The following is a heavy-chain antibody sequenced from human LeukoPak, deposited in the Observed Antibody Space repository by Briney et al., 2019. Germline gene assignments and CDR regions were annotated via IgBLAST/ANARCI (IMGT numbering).Heavy chain of an antibody. CDR1: GFTFSSYA. V-gene: IGHV3-23*01. D-gene: IGHD2-21*02. CDR2: ISGSGGST. Sequence: GGSLRLSCAASGFTFSSYAMSWVRQAPGKGLEWVSGISGSGGSTHYADSVKGRFTISRDNSKNTLYLQMNSLRAEDTAVYYCANSRVVTASFDYWGQGTLVTVSS. CDR3: ANSRVVTASFDY. J-gene: IGHJ4*02.